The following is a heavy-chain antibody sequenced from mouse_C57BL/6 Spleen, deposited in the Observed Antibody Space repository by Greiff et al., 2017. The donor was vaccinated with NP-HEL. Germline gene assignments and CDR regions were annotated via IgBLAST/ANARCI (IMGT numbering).Heavy chain of an antibody. J-gene: IGHJ2*01. D-gene: IGHD2-5*01. V-gene: IGHV5-6*02. CDR3: ARRAYYSNYEDY. Sequence: EVKLMESGGDLVKPGGSLKLSCAASGFTFSSYGMSWVRQTPDQRLEWVATISSGGSYTYYPDSVKGRFTISRDNATNTLYLQMSSLKSEDTAMYYCARRAYYSNYEDYWGQGTTLTVSS. CDR1: GFTFSSYG. CDR2: ISSGGSYT.